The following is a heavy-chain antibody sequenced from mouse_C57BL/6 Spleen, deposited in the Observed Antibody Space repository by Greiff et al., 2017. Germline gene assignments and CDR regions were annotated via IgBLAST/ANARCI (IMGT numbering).Heavy chain of an antibody. Sequence: EVQLQQSGPELVKPGASVKISCKASGYTFTDYYMNWVKQSHGKSLEWIGDINPNNGGTSYNQKFKGKATLTVDKSSSTAYMELRRLTSEDSAVYYCARRVITTVVARVRYFDVWGTGTTVTVSS. CDR2: INPNNGGT. D-gene: IGHD1-1*01. V-gene: IGHV1-26*01. CDR1: GYTFTDYY. J-gene: IGHJ1*03. CDR3: ARRVITTVVARVRYFDV.